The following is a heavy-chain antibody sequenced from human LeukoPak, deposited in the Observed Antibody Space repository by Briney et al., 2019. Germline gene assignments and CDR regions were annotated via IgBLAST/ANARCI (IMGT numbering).Heavy chain of an antibody. V-gene: IGHV4-59*01. CDR3: ARGVNSGYFDY. J-gene: IGHJ4*02. Sequence: ETSETLSLTCTVSGGSISSYYWTWIRQPPGKGLEWIGYIYYSGSTNYNPSLKSRVTISVDTSKNQFSLKLTSVTAADTAVYYCARGVNSGYFDYCGQGTLVTVSS. D-gene: IGHD1-26*01. CDR2: IYYSGST. CDR1: GGSISSYY.